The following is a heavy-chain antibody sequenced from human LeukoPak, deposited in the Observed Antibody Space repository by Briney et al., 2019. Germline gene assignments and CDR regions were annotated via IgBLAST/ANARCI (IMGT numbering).Heavy chain of an antibody. V-gene: IGHV1-69*13. J-gene: IGHJ4*02. CDR3: ASSKPDGDYEDY. CDR1: GGTFSSYA. Sequence: ASVKVSCKASGGTFSSYAISWVRQAPGQGLEWMEGIIPIFGTANYAQKFQGRVTITADESTSTAYMELSSLRSEDTAVYYCASSKPDGDYEDYWGQGTLVTVSS. D-gene: IGHD4-17*01. CDR2: IIPIFGTA.